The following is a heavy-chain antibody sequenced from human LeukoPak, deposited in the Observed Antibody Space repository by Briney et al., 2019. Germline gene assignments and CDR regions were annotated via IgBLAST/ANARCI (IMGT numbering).Heavy chain of an antibody. CDR2: IYPGDSDT. Sequence: GESLKISCKGSGYSFTSYWIGWVRQMPGKGLEWMGIIYPGDSDTRYSPSFQGQVTISADKSISTAYLQWSSLKASDTAMYYCARLSRSGGSGSSPNDYWGQGTLVTVSS. V-gene: IGHV5-51*01. J-gene: IGHJ4*02. CDR3: ARLSRSGGSGSSPNDY. D-gene: IGHD3-10*01. CDR1: GYSFTSYW.